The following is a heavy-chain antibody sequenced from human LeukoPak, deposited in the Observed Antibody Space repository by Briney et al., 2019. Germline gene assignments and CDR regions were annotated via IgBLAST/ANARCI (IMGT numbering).Heavy chain of an antibody. J-gene: IGHJ4*02. Sequence: SVKVPCKASGYTFTGYYMHWVRHAPGQGLESMGWINPNSGGTNYAQKFQGRVTMTRDTSISTAYMELSRLRSDDTAVYYCARGSDILTGPFDYWGQGTLVTVSS. V-gene: IGHV1-2*02. D-gene: IGHD3-9*01. CDR2: INPNSGGT. CDR3: ARGSDILTGPFDY. CDR1: GYTFTGYY.